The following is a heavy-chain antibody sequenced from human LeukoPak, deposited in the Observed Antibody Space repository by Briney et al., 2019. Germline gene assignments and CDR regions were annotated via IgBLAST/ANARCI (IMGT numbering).Heavy chain of an antibody. J-gene: IGHJ3*02. Sequence: GGSLRLSCAASGFTFSDYYMSWIRQAPGKGLEWVSYISSSSSYTNYADSVKGRFTISRDNAKNSLYLQMNSLRAEDTAVYYCARRYYYDSSGYSDAFDIWGQGTMVTVSS. CDR3: ARRYYYDSSGYSDAFDI. CDR1: GFTFSDYY. CDR2: ISSSSSYT. D-gene: IGHD3-22*01. V-gene: IGHV3-11*03.